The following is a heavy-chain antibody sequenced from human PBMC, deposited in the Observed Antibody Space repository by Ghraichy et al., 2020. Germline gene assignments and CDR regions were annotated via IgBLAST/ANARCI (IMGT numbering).Heavy chain of an antibody. J-gene: IGHJ3*02. CDR2: IYHSGST. V-gene: IGHV4-38-2*01. CDR3: ARVAKFADDAFDI. Sequence: SETLSLTCAVSGYSISSGYYWGWIRQPPGKGLEWIGSIYHSGSTYYNPSLKSRVTISVDTSKNQFSLKLSSVTAADTAVYYCARVAKFADDAFDIWGQGTMVTVS. CDR1: GYSISSGYY.